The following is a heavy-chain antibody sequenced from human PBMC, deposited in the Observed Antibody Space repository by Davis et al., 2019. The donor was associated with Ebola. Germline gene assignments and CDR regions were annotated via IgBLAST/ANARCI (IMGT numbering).Heavy chain of an antibody. CDR3: ARRQGYYGMDV. V-gene: IGHV3-48*04. J-gene: IGHJ6*02. CDR1: GFTFSSYW. CDR2: ISSSGSTI. Sequence: GGSLRLSCAASGFTFSSYWMSWVRQAPGKGLEWVSYISSSGSTIYYADSVKGRFTISRDNAKNSLYLQMNSLRAEDTAVYYCARRQGYYGMDVWGQGTTVTVSS.